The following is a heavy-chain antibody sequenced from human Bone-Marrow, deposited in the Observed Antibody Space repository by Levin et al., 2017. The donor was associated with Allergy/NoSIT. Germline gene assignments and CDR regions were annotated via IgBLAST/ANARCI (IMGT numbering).Heavy chain of an antibody. Sequence: SETLSLTCTDSLGSIRSGGYYWNWIRQHPGKGLEWNGYIYHSVTTNYNPSFKSRVTISEDRSKNEVYLKLSSVTVADTAIYYCAREGEYGDSYDWGQGILVTVSS. V-gene: IGHV4-31*03. CDR2: IYHSVTT. CDR3: AREGEYGDSYD. J-gene: IGHJ4*01. CDR1: LGSIRSGGYY. D-gene: IGHD4-17*01.